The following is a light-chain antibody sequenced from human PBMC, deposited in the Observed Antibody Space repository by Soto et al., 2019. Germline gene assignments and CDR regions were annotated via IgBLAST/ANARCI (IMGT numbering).Light chain of an antibody. J-gene: IGLJ3*02. CDR1: SSDVGGSNY. CDR2: DVS. CDR3: SSYSTTSSLVV. V-gene: IGLV2-14*01. Sequence: QSALTQPASVSASPGQSITISCTGGSSDVGGSNYVCWYQQFPGNAPKLILYDVSNRPSGVSNRFSGSKSGNTASLTISGLQAEDEADYYCSSYSTTSSLVVFGGGTKLTVL.